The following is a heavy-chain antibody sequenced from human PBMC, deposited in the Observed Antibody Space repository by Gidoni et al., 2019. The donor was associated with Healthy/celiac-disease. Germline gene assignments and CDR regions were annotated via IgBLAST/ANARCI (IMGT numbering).Heavy chain of an antibody. CDR1: GFTFSNAW. D-gene: IGHD1-7*01. J-gene: IGHJ5*02. CDR2: IKSKTDGGTT. Sequence: EVQLVESGGGLVKPGGSLRLSCAASGFTFSNAWMSWVLQAPGKGLEWVGRIKSKTDGGTTDYAAPVKGRFTISRDDSKNTLYLQMNSLKTEDTAVYYCTTQVDQRKGTGTSWLDPWGQGTLVTVSS. V-gene: IGHV3-15*01. CDR3: TTQVDQRKGTGTSWLDP.